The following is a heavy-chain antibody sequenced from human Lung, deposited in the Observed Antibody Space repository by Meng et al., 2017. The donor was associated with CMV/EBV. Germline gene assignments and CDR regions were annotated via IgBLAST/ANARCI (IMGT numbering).Heavy chain of an antibody. J-gene: IGHJ6*02. Sequence: SCAASGFTFRDHYMSWIRQAPGKGLEWISYISVSSTVMYYADSVKGRFTISRDDAMSSLYLQMNSLRAEDTAVYYCARDRTGYSSGWYGYYGMDVWGQGXTVTVSS. V-gene: IGHV3-11*04. CDR3: ARDRTGYSSGWYGYYGMDV. CDR1: GFTFRDHY. D-gene: IGHD6-19*01. CDR2: ISVSSTVM.